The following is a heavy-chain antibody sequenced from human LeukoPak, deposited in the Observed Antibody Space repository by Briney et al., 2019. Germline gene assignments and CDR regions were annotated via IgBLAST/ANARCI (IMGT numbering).Heavy chain of an antibody. CDR1: GYTFTSYA. V-gene: IGHV7-4-1*01. CDR2: INTNTGNP. J-gene: IGHJ3*02. CDR3: DAFDI. D-gene: IGHD6-19*01. Sequence: GASVKVSCKASGYTFTSYAMNWVRQAPGQGLEWMGWINTNTGNPTYAQGFTGRFVFSLDTSVSTAYYCARGGRRYSSGWYEHDAFDIWGQGTMVTVSS.